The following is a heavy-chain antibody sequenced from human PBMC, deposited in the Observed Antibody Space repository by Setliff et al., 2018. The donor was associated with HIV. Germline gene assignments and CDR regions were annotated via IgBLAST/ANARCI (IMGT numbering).Heavy chain of an antibody. CDR3: ARPRLRGSGAFDI. V-gene: IGHV4-39*01. CDR2: IYYSGTT. CDR1: GGSLSGYY. Sequence: SETLSLTCAVYGGSLSGYYWGWIRQPPGKGLEWIGSIYYSGTTYYNPSLKSRVAISVDTSKNQFSLKLSSVTAADTAVYYCARPRLRGSGAFDIWGQGTMVTVS. D-gene: IGHD2-21*01. J-gene: IGHJ3*02.